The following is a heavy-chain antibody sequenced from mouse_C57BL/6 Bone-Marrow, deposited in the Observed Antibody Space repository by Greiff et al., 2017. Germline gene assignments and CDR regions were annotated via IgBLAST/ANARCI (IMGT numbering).Heavy chain of an antibody. J-gene: IGHJ4*01. CDR2: ILPGSGST. V-gene: IGHV1-9*01. Sequence: VPLQQSGAELMQPGASVKLSCKATGYTFTGYWIEWVKQRPGHGLEWIGEILPGSGSTNYNEKFKGKATFTAYTSSNTAYMQLSSLTTEDSAIYYCAGWGYAMDYWGQGTSVTVSS. CDR1: GYTFTGYW. CDR3: AGWGYAMDY.